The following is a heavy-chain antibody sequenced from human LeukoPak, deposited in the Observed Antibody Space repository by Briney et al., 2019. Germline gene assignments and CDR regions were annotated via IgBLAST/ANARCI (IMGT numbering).Heavy chain of an antibody. CDR1: GGSISSGGYY. Sequence: SETLSLTCTVSGGSISSGGYYWSWIRQHPGKGLEWIGYIYYSGSAYYNPSLKSRVTISVDTSKNQFSLKLSSVTAADTAVYYCAKARIPSGYDSGPYYFDYWGQGTLVTVSS. V-gene: IGHV4-31*03. CDR2: IYYSGSA. J-gene: IGHJ4*02. CDR3: AKARIPSGYDSGPYYFDY. D-gene: IGHD5-12*01.